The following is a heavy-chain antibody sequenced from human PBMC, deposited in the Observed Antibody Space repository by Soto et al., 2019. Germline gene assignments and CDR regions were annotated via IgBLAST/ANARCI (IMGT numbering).Heavy chain of an antibody. CDR3: ARVGVAAAGEFDY. CDR2: IYHSGST. Sequence: SETLSLTCAVSGGSISSSNWWSWVRQPPGKGLEWIGEIYHSGSTNYNPSLKSRVTISVDKSKNQFSLKLSSVTAADTAVYYCARVGVAAAGEFDYWGQGTLVTVSS. J-gene: IGHJ4*02. V-gene: IGHV4-4*02. CDR1: GGSISSSNW. D-gene: IGHD6-13*01.